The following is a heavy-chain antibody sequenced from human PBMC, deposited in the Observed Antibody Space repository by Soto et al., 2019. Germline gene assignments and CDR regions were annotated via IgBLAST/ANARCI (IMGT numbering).Heavy chain of an antibody. J-gene: IGHJ5*01. CDR2: IKSDVSR. Sequence: HPGGSLRLSCAASGFTFSSYGMHWVRQAPGKGLEWVAVIKSDVSRDHIDSVKGRFTIFRDISKKTLYLQMNNLRLEDTVVYYCAKPRSSLEWPPFDSWGQGTLVTVSS. D-gene: IGHD3-3*01. CDR1: GFTFSSYG. CDR3: AKPRSSLEWPPFDS. V-gene: IGHV3-30*02.